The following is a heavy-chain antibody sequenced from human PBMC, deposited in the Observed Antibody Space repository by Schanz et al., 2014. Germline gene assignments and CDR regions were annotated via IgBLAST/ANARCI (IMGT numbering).Heavy chain of an antibody. CDR3: AKDPHRDYGGKPQTFDI. D-gene: IGHD4-17*01. CDR2: VGDTGTTK. Sequence: VQLVESGGGLVQPGGSLRLSCAASGFPFSSHGMHWVRQAPAKGLEWVAVVGDTGTTKFYADSVKGRFTISRDNSKNTLYLQMSSLRAEDTALYYCAKDPHRDYGGKPQTFDIWGQGTMVTVSS. CDR1: GFPFSSHG. J-gene: IGHJ3*02. V-gene: IGHV3-30*18.